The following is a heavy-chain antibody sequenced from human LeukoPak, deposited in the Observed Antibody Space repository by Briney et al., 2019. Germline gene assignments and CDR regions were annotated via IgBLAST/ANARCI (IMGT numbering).Heavy chain of an antibody. CDR1: EFTFSNYN. V-gene: IGHV3-21*01. Sequence: GGSLRLPCAASEFTFSNYNMNWVRQAPGKGLEWVSSISSSSSYIYYADSVKGRFTISRDNAKNSLYLQMNSLRAEDTAVYYCASLQLVPHYYYMDVWGKGTTVTVSS. J-gene: IGHJ6*03. CDR2: ISSSSSYI. D-gene: IGHD6-13*01. CDR3: ASLQLVPHYYYMDV.